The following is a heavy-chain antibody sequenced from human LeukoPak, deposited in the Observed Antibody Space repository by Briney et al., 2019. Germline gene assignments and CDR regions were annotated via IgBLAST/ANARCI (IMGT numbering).Heavy chain of an antibody. CDR1: GYTFTSYG. Sequence: ASVKVSCKASGYTFTSYGISWVRQAPGQGLEWMGGIIPIFGTANYAQKFQGRVTITADESTSTAYMELSSLRSEDTAVYYCARSYYYDSSGYPPPGPYYFDYWGQGTLVTVSS. J-gene: IGHJ4*02. CDR2: IIPIFGTA. D-gene: IGHD3-22*01. V-gene: IGHV1-69*13. CDR3: ARSYYYDSSGYPPPGPYYFDY.